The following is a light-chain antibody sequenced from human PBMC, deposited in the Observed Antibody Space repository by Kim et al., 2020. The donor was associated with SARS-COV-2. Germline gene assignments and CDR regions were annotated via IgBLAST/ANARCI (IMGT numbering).Light chain of an antibody. CDR3: NSRDSSGNHAV. J-gene: IGLJ7*01. V-gene: IGLV3-19*01. CDR1: SLRSYY. Sequence: SSELTQDPAVSVALGQTVRITCQGDSLRSYYASWYQQKPGQAPVLVIYGKNNRPSWIPDRFSGSSSGNTASLTITAAQAEDEADYYCNSRDSSGNHAVFG. CDR2: GKN.